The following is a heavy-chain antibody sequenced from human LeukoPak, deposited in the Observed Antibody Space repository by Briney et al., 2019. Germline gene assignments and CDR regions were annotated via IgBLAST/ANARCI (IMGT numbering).Heavy chain of an antibody. CDR2: ISGSVVGT. V-gene: IGHV3-23*01. D-gene: IGHD1-26*01. Sequence: PSETLSLTCAVSGGSITNSSNYWGWVRQAPGKGLEWVSGISGSVVGTYYADSVKGRFTISRDNSKNTLYLQMSSPRTEDTAVYYCAKAVGHYLGGWGQGTLVTVSS. J-gene: IGHJ4*02. CDR3: AKAVGHYLGG. CDR1: GGSITNSSNY.